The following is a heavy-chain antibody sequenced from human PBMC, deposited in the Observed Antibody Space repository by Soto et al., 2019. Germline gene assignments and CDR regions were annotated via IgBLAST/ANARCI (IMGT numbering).Heavy chain of an antibody. CDR1: GGTFSSYA. V-gene: IGHV1-69*06. CDR3: ARGDRPHDAFAI. CDR2: IIPIFGTA. J-gene: IGHJ3*02. Sequence: ASVKVSCKACGGTFSSYAISWVRQAPGQGLEWMGGIIPIFGTANYAQKFQGRVTITADKSTSTAYMELSSLRSEDTAVYYCARGDRPHDAFAIGAQRTMLTVSS.